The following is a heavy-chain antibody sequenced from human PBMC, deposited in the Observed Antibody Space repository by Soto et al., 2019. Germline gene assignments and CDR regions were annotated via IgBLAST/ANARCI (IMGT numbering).Heavy chain of an antibody. CDR2: INDYGTTI. V-gene: IGHV3-74*01. CDR1: GFNLGSYW. CDR3: ARGGLEPFDY. Sequence: EVHLVESGGGLVQPGGSPRLSCAASGFNLGSYWMHWVRQAPGKGLVWVSRINDYGTTINYAESVEGRFTISRDDAKSEVYLQMNNLRAEDTAVYYCARGGLEPFDYWGQGALVTVSS. J-gene: IGHJ4*02. D-gene: IGHD1-1*01.